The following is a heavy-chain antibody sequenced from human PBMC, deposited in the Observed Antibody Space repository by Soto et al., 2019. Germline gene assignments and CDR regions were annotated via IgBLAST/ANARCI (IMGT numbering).Heavy chain of an antibody. CDR1: GGSFSGYY. D-gene: IGHD3-3*01. Sequence: SETLSLTCAVYGGSFSGYYWSWIRQPPGKGLEWMGEINHSGSTNYNPSLKSRVTISVDTSKNQFTLKLSSVTAADTAVYYCARGLRFLEWYARFDPWGQGTLVTVSS. CDR3: ARGLRFLEWYARFDP. J-gene: IGHJ5*02. CDR2: INHSGST. V-gene: IGHV4-34*01.